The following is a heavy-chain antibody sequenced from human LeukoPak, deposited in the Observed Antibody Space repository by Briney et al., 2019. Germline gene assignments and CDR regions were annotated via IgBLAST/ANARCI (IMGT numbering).Heavy chain of an antibody. D-gene: IGHD6-19*01. CDR1: GGSISSSSYY. CDR3: ARLGYSSGWEYFQH. J-gene: IGHJ1*01. Sequence: SETLSLTCTVSGGSISSSSYYWGWIRQPPGKGLEWIGSIYYSGSTYYNPSLKSRVTISVDTSKNQFSLKLSSVTAADTAVYYCARLGYSSGWEYFQHRGQGTLVTVSS. CDR2: IYYSGST. V-gene: IGHV4-39*01.